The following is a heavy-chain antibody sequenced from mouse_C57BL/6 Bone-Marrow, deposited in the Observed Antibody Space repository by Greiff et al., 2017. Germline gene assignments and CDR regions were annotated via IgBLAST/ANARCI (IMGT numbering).Heavy chain of an antibody. J-gene: IGHJ3*01. Sequence: EVQLQQSGPELVKPGASVKIPCKASGYTFTDYNMDWVKQSHGKSLEWIGDINPNNGGTIYNQKFKGKATLTVDKSSSTAYMELRSLTSEDTAVYYCARRAFQYSNSWFAYWGQGTLVTVSA. CDR2: INPNNGGT. D-gene: IGHD2-5*01. CDR1: GYTFTDYN. V-gene: IGHV1-18*01. CDR3: ARRAFQYSNSWFAY.